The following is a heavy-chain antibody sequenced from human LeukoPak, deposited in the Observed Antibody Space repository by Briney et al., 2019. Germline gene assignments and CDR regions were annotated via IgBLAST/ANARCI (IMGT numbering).Heavy chain of an antibody. CDR2: INPSGGST. J-gene: IGHJ6*02. Sequence: GASVKVSCKASGYTFTSYYMHWVRQAPGQGLEWMGIINPSGGSTSYAQKFQGRVTITADKSTSTAYMELGSLRSEDTAVYYCARVGIAAAGTGYYYYGMDVWGQGTTVTVSS. V-gene: IGHV1-46*01. CDR3: ARVGIAAAGTGYYYYGMDV. D-gene: IGHD6-13*01. CDR1: GYTFTSYY.